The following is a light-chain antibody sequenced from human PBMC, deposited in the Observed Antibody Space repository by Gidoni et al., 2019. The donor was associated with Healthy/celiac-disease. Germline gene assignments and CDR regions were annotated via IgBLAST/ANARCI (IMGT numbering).Light chain of an antibody. CDR2: GNS. V-gene: IGLV1-40*01. CDR3: QSYDSSLSGSV. J-gene: IGLJ2*01. Sequence: QSVLTQPPSVSGAPGQRVTISCPGSSSNIGAGYDVHWYQQLPGTAPKLLIQGNSNRPSGVPDRFSGSKSGTSASLAITGLQAEDEADYYCQSYDSSLSGSVFGGGTKLTVL. CDR1: SSNIGAGYD.